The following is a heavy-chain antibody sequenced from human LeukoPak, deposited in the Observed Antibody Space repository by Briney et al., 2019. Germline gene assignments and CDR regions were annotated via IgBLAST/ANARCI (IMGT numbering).Heavy chain of an antibody. V-gene: IGHV3-15*01. Sequence: GSLRLSCAASGFTFSNAWMSWVRQAPGKGLEWVGRIKSKTYGGTTDYAAPVKGRFTISRDDSKNTLYLQMNSLKTEDTAVYYCTTLAGTSLWFGELYYYFDYWGQGTLVTVSS. CDR2: IKSKTYGGTT. D-gene: IGHD3-10*01. CDR3: TTLAGTSLWFGELYYYFDY. J-gene: IGHJ4*02. CDR1: GFTFSNAW.